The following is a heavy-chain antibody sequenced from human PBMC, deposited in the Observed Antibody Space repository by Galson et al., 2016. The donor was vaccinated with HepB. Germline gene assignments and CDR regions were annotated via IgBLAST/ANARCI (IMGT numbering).Heavy chain of an antibody. CDR1: GYTFFNYY. Sequence: SVKVSCKASGYTFFNYYIHWVRQALGQGLEWMAMINPSSGSTIYAREFQGKISVTRDTASVPSDTSTGTVHLFLSSLRHEDTAVYYCARLGGTLTGYDNFGNLRGYFDLWGRGSLVTVSS. CDR2: INPSSGST. D-gene: IGHD3-9*01. CDR3: ARLGGTLTGYDNFGNLRGYFDL. J-gene: IGHJ2*01. V-gene: IGHV1-46*01.